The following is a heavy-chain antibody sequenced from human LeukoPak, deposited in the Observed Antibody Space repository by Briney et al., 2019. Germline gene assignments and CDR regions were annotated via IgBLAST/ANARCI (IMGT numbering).Heavy chain of an antibody. CDR1: GFTFSSYA. CDR3: ANLNAPYWGNFDY. Sequence: GGSLRLSCAASGFTFSSYAMTWVRQAPGKGLEWVSAISGSGGSTYYADSVKGRFTISRDNSKSTLYLQMNSLRAEDTAVYYCANLNAPYWGNFDYWGQGTLVTVSS. J-gene: IGHJ4*02. D-gene: IGHD3-16*01. V-gene: IGHV3-23*01. CDR2: ISGSGGST.